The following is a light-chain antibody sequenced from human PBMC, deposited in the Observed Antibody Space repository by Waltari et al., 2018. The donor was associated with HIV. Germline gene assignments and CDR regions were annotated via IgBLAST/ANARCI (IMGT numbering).Light chain of an antibody. CDR1: NSYIGSYDY. CDR3: SSYAATTTIV. J-gene: IGLJ3*02. CDR2: EVT. V-gene: IGLV2-14*01. Sequence: QSVLTQPASVSGSPGQSLTISCTGTNSYIGSYDYVSWYQQHPGKAPKLLIYEVTIRSPGISYRFFGSKSGNTASMTISGLQAEDEAHYYCSSYAATTTIVFGGGTRLTVL.